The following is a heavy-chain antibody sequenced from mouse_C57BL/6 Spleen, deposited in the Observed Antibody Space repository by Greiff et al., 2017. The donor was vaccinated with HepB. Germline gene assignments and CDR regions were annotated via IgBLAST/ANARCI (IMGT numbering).Heavy chain of an antibody. CDR2: ISNGGGST. D-gene: IGHD2-4*01. CDR3: ARWGLRGGFAY. Sequence: EVQLVESGGGLVQPGGSLKLSCAASGFTFSDYYMYWVRQTPEKRLEWVAYISNGGGSTYYPDTVKGRFTISRDNAKNTLYLQMSRLKSEDTAMYYCARWGLRGGFAYWGQGTLVTVSA. V-gene: IGHV5-12*01. J-gene: IGHJ3*01. CDR1: GFTFSDYY.